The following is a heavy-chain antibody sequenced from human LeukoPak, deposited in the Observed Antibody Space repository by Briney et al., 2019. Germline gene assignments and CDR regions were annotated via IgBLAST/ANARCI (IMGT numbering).Heavy chain of an antibody. CDR2: IYYSGST. V-gene: IGHV4-30-4*08. CDR3: ARSSPVPRGQQLVPSPEY. CDR1: GGSISSGDYY. J-gene: IGHJ4*02. D-gene: IGHD6-13*01. Sequence: SQTLSLTCTVSGGSISSGDYYWSWIRQPPGRGLEWIGYIYYSGSTYYNPSLKSRVTISVDTSKNQFSLKLSSVTAADTAVYYCARSSPVPRGQQLVPSPEYWGQGILVTVSS.